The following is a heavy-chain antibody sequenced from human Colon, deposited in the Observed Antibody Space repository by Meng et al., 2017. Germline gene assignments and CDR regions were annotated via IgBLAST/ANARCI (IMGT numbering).Heavy chain of an antibody. Sequence: SETLSLTCTVSGDSIISSTYYWGWIRQPPGKGLEWIGNIYYSGSTYYNPSLKSRVTISVDMSKNQFSLKLSSVTAADTAGYYCARLLWFGEWRYFDYWGQGTLVTVSS. J-gene: IGHJ4*02. CDR1: GDSIISSTYY. V-gene: IGHV4-39*07. D-gene: IGHD3-10*01. CDR3: ARLLWFGEWRYFDY. CDR2: IYYSGST.